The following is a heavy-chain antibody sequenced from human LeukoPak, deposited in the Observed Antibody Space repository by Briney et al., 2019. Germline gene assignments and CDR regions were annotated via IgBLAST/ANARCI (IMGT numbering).Heavy chain of an antibody. D-gene: IGHD7-27*01. CDR3: VRVGTSFDI. CDR1: GFTFSSYG. V-gene: IGHV3-23*01. CDR2: ISGSGGST. J-gene: IGHJ3*02. Sequence: GGSLRLSCAASGFTFSSYGMSWVRQAPGKGLEWVSAISGSGGSTYYADSVKGRFTISRDNSKNSLYLQMNSLRVEDTAVYYCVRVGTSFDIWGQGTMVTVSS.